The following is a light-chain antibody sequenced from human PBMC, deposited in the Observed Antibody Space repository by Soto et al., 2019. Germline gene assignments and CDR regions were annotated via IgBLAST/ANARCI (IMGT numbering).Light chain of an antibody. CDR2: SHN. V-gene: IGLV1-44*01. CDR3: ATWDDRLDGYV. J-gene: IGLJ1*01. CDR1: SSNIGSNT. Sequence: QPVLTQPPSASGTPGQRVIISCSGSSSNIGSNTVNWYQQLPGTAPKILIYSHNQRPSGVPDRFSGSQSGTSASLAINGLHSEDEADYYCATWDDRLDGYVFGTGTKVTVL.